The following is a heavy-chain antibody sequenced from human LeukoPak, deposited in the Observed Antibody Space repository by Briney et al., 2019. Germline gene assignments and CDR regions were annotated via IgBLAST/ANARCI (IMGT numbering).Heavy chain of an antibody. D-gene: IGHD5-24*01. V-gene: IGHV3-15*01. CDR1: GLTFTDAW. J-gene: IGHJ5*02. Sequence: GGSLRLSCTASGLTFTDAWMIWVRQAPGKGLEWVGRIKSRIGGGTTDFAAAVKGRFNISRDDSKNTMYLQMNSLKSDDTAVYYCSVEGNLNWFDPWGQGTLVTVSS. CDR2: IKSRIGGGTT. CDR3: SVEGNLNWFDP.